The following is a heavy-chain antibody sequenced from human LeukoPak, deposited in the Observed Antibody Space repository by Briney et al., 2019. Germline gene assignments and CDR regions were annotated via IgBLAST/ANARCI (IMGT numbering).Heavy chain of an antibody. J-gene: IGHJ4*02. Sequence: QPGGSLRLSCVASGFTFNTYSMNWFRQAPGKGLEWISYISSSSGTIHYSDSVKGRFTISRDNAKNSLYLQMNNLRAEDTAVYYCARGRDLFDSWGQGTLVIVSS. CDR2: ISSSSGTI. CDR3: ARGRDLFDS. CDR1: GFTFNTYS. V-gene: IGHV3-48*04.